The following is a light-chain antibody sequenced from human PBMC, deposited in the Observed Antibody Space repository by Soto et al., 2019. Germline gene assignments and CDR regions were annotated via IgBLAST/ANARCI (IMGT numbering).Light chain of an antibody. Sequence: DIVMTQSPLSLPVTPGEPASISCRSSQSLLHSNGYNYLDWYLQKPGQSPQLLIYLGSNRASGVPDRFSGSGSGTDFTVKISRVEAEDVGVYYCFQALQPPLFTFGPGTKVDIK. J-gene: IGKJ3*01. V-gene: IGKV2-28*01. CDR1: QSLLHSNGYNY. CDR3: FQALQPPLFT. CDR2: LGS.